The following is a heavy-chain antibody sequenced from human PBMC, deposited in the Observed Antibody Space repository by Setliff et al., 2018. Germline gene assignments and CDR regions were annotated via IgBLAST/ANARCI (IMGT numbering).Heavy chain of an antibody. CDR1: GFTYNNDW. Sequence: GGSLRLSCGASGFTYNNDWVSWVRQAPGKGLEWVAVISYDGTYKYYVDSVKGRFTISRDNSRNTLFLQMNGLRNEDTAMYFCARDQTGDAFFDYWGQGTLVTVSS. J-gene: IGHJ4*02. D-gene: IGHD7-27*01. V-gene: IGHV3-30*03. CDR3: ARDQTGDAFFDY. CDR2: ISYDGTYK.